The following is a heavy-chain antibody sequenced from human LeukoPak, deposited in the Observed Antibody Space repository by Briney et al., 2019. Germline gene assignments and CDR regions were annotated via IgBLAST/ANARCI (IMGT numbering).Heavy chain of an antibody. Sequence: PSETLSLTCTVSGGSISSYYWSWIRQPPGKGLEWIGYIYYSGSTNYNPSLKSRVTISVDTSKNQFSLKLSSVTAADTAVYYCASGGNYYDSSGYRYWGQGTLVTVSS. J-gene: IGHJ4*02. CDR3: ASGGNYYDSSGYRY. CDR2: IYYSGST. CDR1: GGSISSYY. D-gene: IGHD3-22*01. V-gene: IGHV4-59*08.